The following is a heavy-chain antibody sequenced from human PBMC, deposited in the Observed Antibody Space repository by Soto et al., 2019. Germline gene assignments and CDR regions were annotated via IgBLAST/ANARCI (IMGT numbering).Heavy chain of an antibody. Sequence: EVQLLESGGGLVQPGGSLRLSCAASGFTFSSYAMSWVRQAPGKGLGWVSAISGSGGSTYYADSVKGRFTISSDNSKNTLYVQLNSVRAEDTAVYYCAKDSSGWYGYWGQGTLVTVSS. CDR1: GFTFSSYA. D-gene: IGHD6-19*01. CDR3: AKDSSGWYGY. CDR2: ISGSGGST. J-gene: IGHJ4*02. V-gene: IGHV3-23*01.